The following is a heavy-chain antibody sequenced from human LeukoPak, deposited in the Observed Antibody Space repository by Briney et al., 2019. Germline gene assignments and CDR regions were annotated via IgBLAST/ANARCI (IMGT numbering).Heavy chain of an antibody. Sequence: SETLSLTCAVYGGSLSGYYWRWIRQPPGKGLEWIGEIKHSGRTNYNPSLKSRVTISVDTSKNQFSLKLSSVTAAATDVYYCARVRVGGICDYWGQGTLVTVSS. CDR3: ARVRVGGICDY. J-gene: IGHJ4*02. CDR1: GGSLSGYY. V-gene: IGHV4-34*01. CDR2: IKHSGRT. D-gene: IGHD2-15*01.